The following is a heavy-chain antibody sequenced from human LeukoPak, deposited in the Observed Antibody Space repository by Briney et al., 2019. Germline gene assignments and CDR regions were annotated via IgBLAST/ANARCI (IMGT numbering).Heavy chain of an antibody. V-gene: IGHV3-30*02. D-gene: IGHD2-2*01. J-gene: IGHJ6*03. CDR1: GFTFSSYG. CDR2: IRYDGSNK. CDR3: AKDLVVVVPAAIRIFEEYYYYYMDV. Sequence: GGSLRLSCAASGFTFSSYGMHWVRQAPGKGLEWVAFIRYDGSNKYYADSVKGRFTISRDNSKNTLYLQMNSLRAEDTAVYYCAKDLVVVVPAAIRIFEEYYYYYMDVWGKGTTVTVSS.